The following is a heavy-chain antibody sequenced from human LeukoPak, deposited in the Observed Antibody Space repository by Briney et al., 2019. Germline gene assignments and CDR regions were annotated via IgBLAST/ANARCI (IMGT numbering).Heavy chain of an antibody. CDR3: ARGDILTGYYRLDY. CDR2: IYTSGST. D-gene: IGHD3-9*01. J-gene: IGHJ4*02. Sequence: SETLSLTCTVSGGSISSGSYYWSWIRQPAGKGLEWIGRIYTSGSTNYNPSLKSRVTISVDTSKNQFSLKLSSVTAADTAVYYCARGDILTGYYRLDYWGQGTLVTVSS. V-gene: IGHV4-61*02. CDR1: GGSISSGSYY.